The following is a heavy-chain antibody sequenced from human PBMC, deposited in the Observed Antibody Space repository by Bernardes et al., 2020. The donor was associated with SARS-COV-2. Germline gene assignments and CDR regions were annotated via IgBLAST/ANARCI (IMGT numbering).Heavy chain of an antibody. CDR1: VFTFSSYA. D-gene: IGHD3-3*01. V-gene: IGHV3-23*01. CDR3: ARDLTYDFWSGYSRVFDY. CDR2: ISGSGGST. Sequence: GSLRLPSAAAVFTFSSYAMSWVRPAPGKGLEWVSAISGSGGSTYYADSVKGRFTISRDNSKNTLYLQMNSLRAEDTAVYYCARDLTYDFWSGYSRVFDYWGQGTLVTVSS. J-gene: IGHJ4*02.